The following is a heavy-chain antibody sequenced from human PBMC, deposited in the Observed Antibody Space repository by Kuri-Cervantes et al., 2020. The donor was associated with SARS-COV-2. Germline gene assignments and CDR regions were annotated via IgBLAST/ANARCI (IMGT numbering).Heavy chain of an antibody. CDR2: TYYRSKWYN. D-gene: IGHD6-19*01. V-gene: IGHV6-1*01. J-gene: IGHJ2*01. CDR1: GDSVSSSSAA. Sequence: LRLSCAISGDSVSSSSAAWNWIRQSPSRGLEWLGRTYYRSKWYNDYAVSVKSRITINPDTSKNQFSLQLNSVTPEDTAVYYCARDPTVAVHWYFDLWGRGTLVTVSS. CDR3: ARDPTVAVHWYFDL.